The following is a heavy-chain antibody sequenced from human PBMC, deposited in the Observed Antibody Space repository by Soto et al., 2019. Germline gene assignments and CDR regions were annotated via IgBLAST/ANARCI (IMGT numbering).Heavy chain of an antibody. D-gene: IGHD6-13*01. CDR1: GGSISSSSYY. V-gene: IGHV4-39*01. J-gene: IGHJ4*02. CDR2: IYYSGST. CDR3: ARRVRAAGGEFDY. Sequence: QLQLQESGPGLVKPSETLSLTCTVSGGSISSSSYYWGWIRQPPGKGLEWIGSIYYSGSTYYNPSLKSRVTISVDTSKNQFSLKLSSVTAADTAVYYCARRVRAAGGEFDYWGQGTLVTVSS.